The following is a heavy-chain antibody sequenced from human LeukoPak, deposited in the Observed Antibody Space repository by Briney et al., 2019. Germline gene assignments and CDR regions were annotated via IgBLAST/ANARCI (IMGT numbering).Heavy chain of an antibody. CDR3: AKAAAAPGFDF. CDR2: VSGSGDRM. J-gene: IGHJ4*02. CDR1: GFTVSSNY. V-gene: IGHV3-23*01. Sequence: GGSLRLSCAASGFTVSSNYMSWVRQAPGKGLEWVATVSGSGDRMYHADSVKGRFTISRDNSKNTIYLQMNSLRAEDTALYYCAKAAAAPGFDFWGQGTLVTVSS. D-gene: IGHD6-13*01.